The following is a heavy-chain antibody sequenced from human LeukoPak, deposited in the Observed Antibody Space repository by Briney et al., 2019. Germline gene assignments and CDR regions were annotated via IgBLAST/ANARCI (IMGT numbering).Heavy chain of an antibody. CDR3: ARRAGLYYDGSGSYGSAFDI. V-gene: IGHV4-59*12. CDR2: IYYSGST. J-gene: IGHJ3*02. D-gene: IGHD3-10*01. CDR1: GGSISSYY. Sequence: SETLSLTCTVSGGSISSYYWSWIRQPPGKGLEWIGYIYYSGSTNYNPSLKSRVTISIDTSKNQFSLKLSSVTAADTAVYYCARRAGLYYDGSGSYGSAFDIWGQGTMVTVSS.